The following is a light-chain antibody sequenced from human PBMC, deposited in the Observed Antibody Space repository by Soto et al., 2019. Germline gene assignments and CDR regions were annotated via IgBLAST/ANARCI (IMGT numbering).Light chain of an antibody. V-gene: IGKV3-11*01. CDR3: QHRFNWPRT. J-gene: IGKJ2*01. CDR2: DAS. CDR1: QSVSIF. Sequence: EIVLTQSPPTLSLSPGERVTLSCRASQSVSIFLAWYQQKVGQPPRLLIYDASKRATGVPVSFSGSGSGTHFTLTFSRLEREDFAVYYCQHRFNWPRTFGQGTKLEI.